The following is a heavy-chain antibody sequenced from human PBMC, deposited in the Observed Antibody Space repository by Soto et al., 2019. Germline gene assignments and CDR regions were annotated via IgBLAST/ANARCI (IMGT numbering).Heavy chain of an antibody. CDR3: ARVSDEGVYDFWSGYPRITDDY. CDR1: GFTFSSYW. CDR2: INSDGSST. J-gene: IGHJ4*02. Sequence: PGGSLRLSCAASGFTFSSYWIHWVRQAPGKGLVWVSRINSDGSSTSYADSVKGRFTISRDNAKNTLYLQMNSLRAEDTAVYYCARVSDEGVYDFWSGYPRITDDYWGQGTLVTVSS. D-gene: IGHD3-3*01. V-gene: IGHV3-74*01.